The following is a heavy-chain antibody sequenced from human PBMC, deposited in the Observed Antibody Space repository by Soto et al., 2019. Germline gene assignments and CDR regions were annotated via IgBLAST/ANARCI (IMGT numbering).Heavy chain of an antibody. Sequence: GGSLRLSCTASGFTFADYAMSWFRQAPGKGLEWVSFIRTKAYGGTTEYAASVKGRFTISRDDSKSIAYLQMNSLKTEDTAVYYCTRDPCSSTSCYWAYYYYMDVWGKGTTVTVSS. V-gene: IGHV3-49*03. D-gene: IGHD2-2*01. CDR1: GFTFADYA. CDR3: TRDPCSSTSCYWAYYYYMDV. J-gene: IGHJ6*03. CDR2: IRTKAYGGTT.